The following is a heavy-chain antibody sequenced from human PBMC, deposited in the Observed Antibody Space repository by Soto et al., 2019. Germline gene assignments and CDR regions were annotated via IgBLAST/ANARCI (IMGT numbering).Heavy chain of an antibody. Sequence: QVQLVESGGGVVQPGTSLRLSCAASGFTVSSYGMHWVRQAPGKGLEWVALITYAGSNKNYADSVKGRFTISRDNSKNTLYLQMNSLRPEDTAVYYCARSEQYQVFAFDIWGQGTMVTASS. J-gene: IGHJ3*02. CDR1: GFTVSSYG. V-gene: IGHV3-30*03. CDR3: ARSEQYQVFAFDI. D-gene: IGHD6-19*01. CDR2: ITYAGSNK.